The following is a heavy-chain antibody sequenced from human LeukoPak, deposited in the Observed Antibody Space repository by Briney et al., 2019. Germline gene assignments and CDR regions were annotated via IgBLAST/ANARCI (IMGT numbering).Heavy chain of an antibody. V-gene: IGHV1-69*13. CDR1: GYTFTSYG. Sequence: ASVKVSCKASGYTFTSYGISWVRQAPGQGLEWMGGIIPIFGTANYAQKFQGRVTITADESTSTAYMELSSLRSEDTAVYYCASYCANGVCPLDYWGQGTLVTVSS. J-gene: IGHJ4*02. D-gene: IGHD2-8*01. CDR3: ASYCANGVCPLDY. CDR2: IIPIFGTA.